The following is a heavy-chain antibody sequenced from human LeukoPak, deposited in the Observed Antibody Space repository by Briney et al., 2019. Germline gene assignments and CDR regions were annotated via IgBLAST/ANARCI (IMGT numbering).Heavy chain of an antibody. CDR2: VNTDGSTT. J-gene: IGHJ5*01. V-gene: IGHV3-74*01. CDR3: PSLLWFGESLPNWFDS. D-gene: IGHD3-10*01. CDR1: GFTFSSYW. Sequence: GGSLRLSCAASGFTFSSYWMHWVRQAPGKGLVWVSRVNTDGSTTSYADSVKGRFTISRDNAKNTLYLQMNSLRAEDTALYYCPSLLWFGESLPNWFDSWGQGTLVTVSS.